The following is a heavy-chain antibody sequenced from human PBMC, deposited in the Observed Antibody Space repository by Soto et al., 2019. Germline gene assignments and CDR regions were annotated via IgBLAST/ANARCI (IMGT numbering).Heavy chain of an antibody. CDR2: ISSSGST. V-gene: IGHV4-31*03. D-gene: IGHD2-2*01. J-gene: IGHJ3*02. Sequence: QVQLQEAGPGLVKPSQTLSLTSTVSGGSISSGGYYWSCSRPHPGTGLEWIGYISSSGSTYYNPSLKSRVTISVDTSKNQFSLKLSSVAAADTAVYYCARQTQEDIVVVPAAISRNDACDIWGQGTMVAVSS. CDR1: GGSISSGGYY. CDR3: ARQTQEDIVVVPAAISRNDACDI.